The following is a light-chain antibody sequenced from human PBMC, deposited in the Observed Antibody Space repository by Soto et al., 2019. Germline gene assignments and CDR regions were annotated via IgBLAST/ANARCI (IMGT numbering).Light chain of an antibody. Sequence: QSVLTQPASVSGSPGQSITISCTGTSSDVGGYNFVSWYQHHPGKAPKLIIYDVTNRPSGISNRFSGSKSGNTAPLTISGLKDEDEADYYCTSYTRSITYVFGTGTKVXVL. CDR3: TSYTRSITYV. CDR2: DVT. V-gene: IGLV2-14*03. J-gene: IGLJ1*01. CDR1: SSDVGGYNF.